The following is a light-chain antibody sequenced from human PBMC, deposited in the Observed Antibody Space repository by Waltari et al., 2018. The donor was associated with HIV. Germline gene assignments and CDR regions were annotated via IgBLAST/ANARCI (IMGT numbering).Light chain of an antibody. Sequence: QSALTQPASVSGSPGQSITISCPGTSSDVGGYNYVSWYQQHPGKAPKLMIYAVSNRPSGASNRFSGSKSGNTASLTISGLQAEDEADYYCSSYTSSRSYVFGTGTRVTV. J-gene: IGLJ1*01. CDR1: SSDVGGYNY. CDR2: AVS. CDR3: SSYTSSRSYV. V-gene: IGLV2-14*03.